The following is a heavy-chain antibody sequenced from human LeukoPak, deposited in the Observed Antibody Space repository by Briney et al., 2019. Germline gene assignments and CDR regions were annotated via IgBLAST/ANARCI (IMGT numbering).Heavy chain of an antibody. CDR3: AREGAARRANDAFDI. CDR1: GYTFTSYG. V-gene: IGHV1-2*02. CDR2: INPNSGGT. Sequence: ASVKVSCKASGYTFTSYGISWVRQAPGQGLEWMGWINPNSGGTNYAQKFQGRVTMTRDTSISTAYMELSRLRSDDTAVYYCAREGAARRANDAFDIWGQGTMVTVSS. J-gene: IGHJ3*02. D-gene: IGHD6-6*01.